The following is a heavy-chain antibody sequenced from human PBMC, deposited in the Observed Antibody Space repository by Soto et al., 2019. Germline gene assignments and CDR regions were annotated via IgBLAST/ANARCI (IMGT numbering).Heavy chain of an antibody. CDR1: GFSLSTSGVG. CDR2: IYWDDDK. J-gene: IGHJ5*02. Sequence: QITLKESGPTLVKPTQTLTLTCTFSGFSLSTSGVGVGWIRQPPGKALEWLALIYWDDDKRYSPSLKSRLTLPKDPSKNQVVLTMTNMAPVDTATYYCAPLPHAYGDYGVGWFDPWGQGTLVTVSS. V-gene: IGHV2-5*02. CDR3: APLPHAYGDYGVGWFDP. D-gene: IGHD4-17*01.